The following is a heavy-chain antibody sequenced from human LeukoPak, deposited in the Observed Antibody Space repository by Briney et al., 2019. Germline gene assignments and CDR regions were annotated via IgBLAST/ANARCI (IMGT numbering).Heavy chain of an antibody. CDR1: GFTFSSYA. CDR2: ISGSGDST. CDR3: VRGGIAVSGLDAFDI. D-gene: IGHD6-19*01. V-gene: IGHV3-23*01. J-gene: IGHJ3*02. Sequence: GGSLRLSCAASGFTFSSYAMSWVRQAPGKGLEWVSAISGSGDSTYYADSVKGRFTISRDNSKNTLYLQMNSLRDEDTAVYYCVRGGIAVSGLDAFDIWGQGTVVTVFS.